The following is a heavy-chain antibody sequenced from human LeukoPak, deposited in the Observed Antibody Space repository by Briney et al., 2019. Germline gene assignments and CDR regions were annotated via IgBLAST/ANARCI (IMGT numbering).Heavy chain of an antibody. D-gene: IGHD3-3*01. CDR1: GYSFTSYW. CDR2: IYPGDSDT. Sequence: GESLKISCKGSGYSFTSYWIGWVRQMPGKGLEWMGIIYPGDSDTRYSPSFQGQVTISADKSISTAYLQWSSLKASDTAMCYCARHTYDFWSGYYYYYMDVWGKGTTVTVSS. V-gene: IGHV5-51*01. J-gene: IGHJ6*03. CDR3: ARHTYDFWSGYYYYYMDV.